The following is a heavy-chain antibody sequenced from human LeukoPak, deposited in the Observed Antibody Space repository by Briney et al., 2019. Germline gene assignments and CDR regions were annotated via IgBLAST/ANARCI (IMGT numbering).Heavy chain of an antibody. D-gene: IGHD5-24*01. CDR3: ARDLSPDGYNDFDY. J-gene: IGHJ4*02. CDR2: ISSSVTNT. V-gene: IGHV3-11*06. Sequence: GGSLRLSCAASGFTFSDYYMSWLRQAPGKGLEWVSYISSSVTNTNYADSVKGRFTISRDNAKTSLYLQMNSLRGDDTAVYYCARDLSPDGYNDFDYWGQGTLVTVSS. CDR1: GFTFSDYY.